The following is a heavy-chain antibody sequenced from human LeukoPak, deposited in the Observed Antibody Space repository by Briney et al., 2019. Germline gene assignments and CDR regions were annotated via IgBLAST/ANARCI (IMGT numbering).Heavy chain of an antibody. CDR3: ARAGDYGDYVGWFDP. J-gene: IGHJ5*02. Sequence: SETLSLTCTVSGGSISSYYWSWIRQPAGKGLEWIGRIHTSGSTNYNPSLKSRVTMSVDTSKKQFSLKLTSVTAADTAVYYCARAGDYGDYVGWFDPWGQGTLVTVSS. CDR2: IHTSGST. D-gene: IGHD4-17*01. V-gene: IGHV4-4*07. CDR1: GGSISSYY.